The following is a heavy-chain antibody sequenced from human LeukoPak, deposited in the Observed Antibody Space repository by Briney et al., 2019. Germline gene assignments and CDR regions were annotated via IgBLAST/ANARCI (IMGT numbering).Heavy chain of an antibody. J-gene: IGHJ4*02. V-gene: IGHV3-11*04. Sequence: GGSLRLSCAASGFNFNDFYMSWMREAPGKGLEWISYISGSGTTIYYADSVRGRFTISRDNAKNSVYLQVNSLRAEDTAVYYCARANSSGWYGFFDYWGQGTLVTVSS. CDR2: ISGSGTTI. CDR3: ARANSSGWYGFFDY. CDR1: GFNFNDFY. D-gene: IGHD6-19*01.